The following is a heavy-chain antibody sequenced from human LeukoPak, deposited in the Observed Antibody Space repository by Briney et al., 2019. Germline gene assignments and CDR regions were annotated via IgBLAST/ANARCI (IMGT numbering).Heavy chain of an antibody. J-gene: IGHJ3*02. V-gene: IGHV3-74*01. CDR1: GFTFSSYW. Sequence: GGSLRLSCAASGFTFSSYWMHWVRQAPGKGLVWVSRINSDGSSTSYADSVKGRFTISRDNAKNTLYLQMNSLRAEDTAVYYCARVGGYYSFYAFDIWGQGTMVTVSS. CDR3: ARVGGYYSFYAFDI. D-gene: IGHD3-22*01. CDR2: INSDGSST.